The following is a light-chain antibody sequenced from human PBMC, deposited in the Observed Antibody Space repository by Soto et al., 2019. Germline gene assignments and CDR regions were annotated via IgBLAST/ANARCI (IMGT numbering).Light chain of an antibody. CDR1: QSVSSRF. CDR2: GAS. CDR3: QQYDSSRT. V-gene: IGKV3-20*01. J-gene: IGKJ1*01. Sequence: EIVLTQSPGTLSSSPGERATLSCRASQSVSSRFLAWYQQKPGQAPRVLIYGASSRATGIPDRFSGSGSGTDFTLIISRLEPEDFAMYYCQQYDSSRTFGQGTKVEMK.